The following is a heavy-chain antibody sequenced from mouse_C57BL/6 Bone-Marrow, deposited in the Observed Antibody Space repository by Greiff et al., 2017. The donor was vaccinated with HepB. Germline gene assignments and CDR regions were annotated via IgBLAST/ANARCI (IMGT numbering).Heavy chain of an antibody. Sequence: EVQLVESGGDLVKPGGSLKLSCAASGFTFSSYGMSWVRQTPDKRLEWVATISSGGSYTYYPDSVKGRFTISRDNAKNTLYLQMSSLKSEDTAMYYCARPPGLRYAMDYWGQGTSVTVSS. CDR2: ISSGGSYT. V-gene: IGHV5-6*01. CDR3: ARPPGLRYAMDY. D-gene: IGHD2-4*01. CDR1: GFTFSSYG. J-gene: IGHJ4*01.